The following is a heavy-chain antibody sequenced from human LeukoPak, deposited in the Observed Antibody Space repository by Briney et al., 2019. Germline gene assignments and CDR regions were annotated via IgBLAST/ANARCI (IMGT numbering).Heavy chain of an antibody. J-gene: IGHJ4*02. CDR1: GDSIRGRTYS. CDR2: INHSGST. D-gene: IGHD3-10*01. CDR3: ARPIRGVSRRGYFGY. V-gene: IGHV4-39*07. Sequence: SSETLSLTCTVSGDSIRGRTYSWGWIRQPPGKGLEWIGEINHSGSTNYNPSLKSRVTISVDTSKNQFSLKLSSVTAADTAVYYCARPIRGVSRRGYFGYWGQGTLVTVSS.